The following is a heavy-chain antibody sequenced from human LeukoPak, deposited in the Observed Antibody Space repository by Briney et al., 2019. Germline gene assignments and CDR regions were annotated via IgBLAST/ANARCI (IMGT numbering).Heavy chain of an antibody. D-gene: IGHD2-2*01. V-gene: IGHV3-23*01. CDR3: AKWDNIVVVPAAIIYYYGMDV. J-gene: IGHJ6*02. CDR2: ISGSGGST. CDR1: GFTFSSYA. Sequence: GGSLRLSCAASGFTFSSYAMSWVRQAPGKGLEWVSAISGSGGSTYYADSAKGRFTISRDNSKNTLYLQMNSLRAEDTAVYYCAKWDNIVVVPAAIIYYYGMDVWGQGTTVTVSS.